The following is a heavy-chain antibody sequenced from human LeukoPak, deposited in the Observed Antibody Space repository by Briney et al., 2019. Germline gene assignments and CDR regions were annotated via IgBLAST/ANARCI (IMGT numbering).Heavy chain of an antibody. CDR1: GYTFTSYD. J-gene: IGHJ5*02. CDR2: MNPNSGNT. D-gene: IGHD2-2*01. CDR3: ARGRGLALNPSIVVVPAASNWFDP. Sequence: ASVKVSCKASGYTFTSYDINWVRQATGQGLEWMGWMNPNSGNTGYAQKFQGRVTITRNTSISTAYMELSSLRSEDTAVYYCARGRGLALNPSIVVVPAASNWFDPWGQGTLVTVSS. V-gene: IGHV1-8*03.